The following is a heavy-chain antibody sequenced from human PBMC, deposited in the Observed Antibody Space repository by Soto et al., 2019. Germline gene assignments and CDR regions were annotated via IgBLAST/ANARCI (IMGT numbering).Heavy chain of an antibody. CDR1: GYTFTSYG. Sequence: ASVKVSCKASGYTFTSYGMHWVRQAPGQGLEWMGWINPNSGGTNYAQKFQGWVTMTRDTSISTAYMELSRLRSDDTAVYYCARGTYYDFWSGYFRDAYGMDVWGQGTTVTVSS. CDR3: ARGTYYDFWSGYFRDAYGMDV. V-gene: IGHV1-2*04. J-gene: IGHJ6*02. CDR2: INPNSGGT. D-gene: IGHD3-3*01.